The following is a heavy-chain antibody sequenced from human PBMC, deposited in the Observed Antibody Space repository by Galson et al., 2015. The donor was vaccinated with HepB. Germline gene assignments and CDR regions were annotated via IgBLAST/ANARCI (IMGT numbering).Heavy chain of an antibody. CDR3: ARGGGSIAAAGDLSWDGMDV. J-gene: IGHJ6*02. Sequence: SVKVSCKASGYTFTSYGISWVRQAPGQGLEWMGWISAYNGNTNYAQKLQGRVTMTTDTSTSTAYMELRSLRSDDTAVYYCARGGGSIAAAGDLSWDGMDVWGQGTTVTVSS. V-gene: IGHV1-18*04. CDR1: GYTFTSYG. D-gene: IGHD6-13*01. CDR2: ISAYNGNT.